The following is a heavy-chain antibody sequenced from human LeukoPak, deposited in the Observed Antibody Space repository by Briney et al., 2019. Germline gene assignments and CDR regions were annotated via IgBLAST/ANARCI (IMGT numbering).Heavy chain of an antibody. CDR3: ARGMGNYYRDY. V-gene: IGHV3-21*01. Sequence: GGSLILSCAASGFTFSSYSMNWVRQAPGKGLEWVSSISSSNSYIYYADSVKGRFTISRDNAKNSLYLQMNSLRAEDTAVYYCARGMGNYYRDYWGQGTLVTVSS. J-gene: IGHJ4*02. CDR2: ISSSNSYI. CDR1: GFTFSSYS. D-gene: IGHD4-23*01.